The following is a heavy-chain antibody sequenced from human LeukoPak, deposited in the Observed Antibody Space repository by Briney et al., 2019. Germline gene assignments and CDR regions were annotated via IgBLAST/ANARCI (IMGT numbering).Heavy chain of an antibody. Sequence: PGGPLRLSCAASGFTFSSYRMSWVRQAPGKGLECVSAXXXXXGXXXXXXXXXXRFTISRDNHKNPPYLKMNTLRAEHNAVYYCVXDXXGPDYWGQGTLVTVSS. J-gene: IGHJ4*02. CDR2: XXXXXGXX. CDR3: VXDXXGPDY. D-gene: IGHD2-15*01. CDR1: GFTFSSYR. V-gene: IGHV3-23*01.